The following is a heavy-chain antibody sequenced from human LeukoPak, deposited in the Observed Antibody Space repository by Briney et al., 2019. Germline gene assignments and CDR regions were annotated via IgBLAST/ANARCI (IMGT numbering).Heavy chain of an antibody. Sequence: GGSLRLSCAASGFTFSSYSMNWVRQAPGKGLEWVAVISYDGSNKYYADSVKGRFTISRDNSKNTLYLQMNSLRAEDTAVYYCAREGPQFGELLKPLDYWGQGTLVTVSS. CDR2: ISYDGSNK. CDR1: GFTFSSYS. CDR3: AREGPQFGELLKPLDY. J-gene: IGHJ4*02. V-gene: IGHV3-30*03. D-gene: IGHD3-10*01.